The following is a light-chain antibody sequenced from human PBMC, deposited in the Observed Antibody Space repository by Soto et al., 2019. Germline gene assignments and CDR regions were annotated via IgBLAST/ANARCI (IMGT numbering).Light chain of an antibody. V-gene: IGLV4-69*01. Sequence: QLVLTQSPSASASLGASVRLTCTLSSGHSTYAIAWHQQQPEKGPRYLMKLNSDGSHSKGDGVPDRFSGSSSGAERYLTISSLQSEDEADYYCQTWGTGMELFGGGTKLTVL. J-gene: IGLJ2*01. CDR1: SGHSTYA. CDR2: LNSDGSH. CDR3: QTWGTGMEL.